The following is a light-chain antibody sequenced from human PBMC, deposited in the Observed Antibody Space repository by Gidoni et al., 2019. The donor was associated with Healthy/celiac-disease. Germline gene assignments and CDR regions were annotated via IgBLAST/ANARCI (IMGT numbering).Light chain of an antibody. CDR3: QQSYSTPPT. CDR2: AAS. J-gene: IGKJ1*01. Sequence: DIQMTQSPSSLSASVGDRVTITCRASQSISSYLNWYQQKPGKAPKLLIYAASSLQSGVPSRFSVSGSGTDFTLTISSLQPADFATYYCQQSYSTPPTFGQGTKVEIK. V-gene: IGKV1-39*01. CDR1: QSISSY.